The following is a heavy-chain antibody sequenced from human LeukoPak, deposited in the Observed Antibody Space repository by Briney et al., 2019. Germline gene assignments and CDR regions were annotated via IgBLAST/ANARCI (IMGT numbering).Heavy chain of an antibody. V-gene: IGHV4-30-2*01. CDR3: ARYCSSTSCYFAPKDAFDI. CDR1: GGSISSGGYY. J-gene: IGHJ3*02. Sequence: PSQTLSLTCTVSGGSISSGGYYWSWIRQPPGKGLEWIGYIYHSGSTYYNPSLKSRVTISVDRSKNQFSLKLSSVTAADTAVYYCARYCSSTSCYFAPKDAFDIWGQGTMVTVSS. CDR2: IYHSGST. D-gene: IGHD2-2*01.